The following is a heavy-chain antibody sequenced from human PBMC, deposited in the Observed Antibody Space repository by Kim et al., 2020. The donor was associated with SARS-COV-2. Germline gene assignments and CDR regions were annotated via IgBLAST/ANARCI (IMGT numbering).Heavy chain of an antibody. CDR1: GYTLTELS. Sequence: ASVKVSCKVSGYTLTELSMHWVRQAPGKGLEWMGGFDPEDGETIYAQKFQGRVTMTEDTSTDTAYMELSSLRSEDTAVYYCASQIGSPMVRGALGDYWGQGTLVTVSS. CDR2: FDPEDGET. J-gene: IGHJ4*02. CDR3: ASQIGSPMVRGALGDY. V-gene: IGHV1-24*01. D-gene: IGHD3-10*01.